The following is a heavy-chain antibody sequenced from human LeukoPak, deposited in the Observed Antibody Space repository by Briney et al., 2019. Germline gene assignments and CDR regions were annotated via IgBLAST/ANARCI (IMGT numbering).Heavy chain of an antibody. Sequence: SQTLSLTCAISGDSVSSESGAWNWIRQSPSRGLEWLGRTYYRSKWNNDYAVSVRGRITINPDTSKNQFSLLLNSVTAEDTAVYYCARYSGLGVPDYWGQGTLVTVSS. CDR2: TYYRSKWNN. CDR3: ARYSGLGVPDY. J-gene: IGHJ4*02. V-gene: IGHV6-1*01. D-gene: IGHD2-21*01. CDR1: GDSVSSESGA.